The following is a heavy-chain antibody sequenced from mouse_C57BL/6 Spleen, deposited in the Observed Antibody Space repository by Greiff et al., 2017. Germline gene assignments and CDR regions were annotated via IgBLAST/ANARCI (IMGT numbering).Heavy chain of an antibody. CDR2: IDPENGDT. V-gene: IGHV14-4*01. CDR3: TTKGGNYGNLFDY. J-gene: IGHJ2*01. D-gene: IGHD1-1*01. CDR1: GFNIKDDY. Sequence: VQLQQSGAELVRPGASVKLSCTASGFNIKDDYMHWVKQRPEQGLEWIGWIDPENGDTEYASKFQGKATITADTSSNTAYLQLSSLTSEDTAVYYCTTKGGNYGNLFDYWGQGTTLTVSS.